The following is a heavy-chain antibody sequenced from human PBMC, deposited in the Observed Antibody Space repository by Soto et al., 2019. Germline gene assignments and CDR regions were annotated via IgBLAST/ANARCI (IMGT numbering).Heavy chain of an antibody. V-gene: IGHV3-7*01. CDR1: RFTCSKYW. CDR3: ARDQGYLDY. Sequence: EVQLVESGGGLVQPGGSLRLSCAASRFTCSKYWMSWVRQAPGKGPEWVANISPAGSEKFYVGSVKGRFTISRDNAENSLFLQMNSLRAEDTAVYYCARDQGYLDYWGQGAPVTVSS. J-gene: IGHJ4*02. D-gene: IGHD3-16*02. CDR2: ISPAGSEK.